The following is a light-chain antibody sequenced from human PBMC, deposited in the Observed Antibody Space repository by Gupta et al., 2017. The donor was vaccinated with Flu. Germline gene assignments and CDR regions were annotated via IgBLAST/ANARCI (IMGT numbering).Light chain of an antibody. CDR3: QRHGGSPKWT. CDR1: QSLSANF. J-gene: IGKJ1*01. V-gene: IGKV3-20*01. Sequence: EIVLTPSPGTLSLSPGERATLSCRASQSLSANFLAGYQQKPGQAPRLLIYGASSSATDIPDRFSGSGSGTDFTLTISRREPEDFAVYYCQRHGGSPKWTFGQGTKVEIK. CDR2: GAS.